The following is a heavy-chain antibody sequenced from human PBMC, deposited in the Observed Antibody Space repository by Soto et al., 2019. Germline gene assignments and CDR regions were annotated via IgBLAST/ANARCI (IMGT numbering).Heavy chain of an antibody. Sequence: SVKVSCKASGGTFSSYAISWVRQAPGQGLEWMGGIIPIFGTANYAQKFQGRVTITADESTSTAHMELSSLRSEDTAVYYCARDFRNGYYYYGMDVWGQGTKVTVSS. V-gene: IGHV1-69*13. CDR2: IIPIFGTA. CDR1: GGTFSSYA. CDR3: ARDFRNGYYYYGMDV. J-gene: IGHJ6*02. D-gene: IGHD4-4*01.